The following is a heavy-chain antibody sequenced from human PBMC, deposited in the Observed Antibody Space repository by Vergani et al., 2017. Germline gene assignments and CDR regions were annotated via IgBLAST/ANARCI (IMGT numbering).Heavy chain of an antibody. J-gene: IGHJ4*02. CDR3: ARDTPPRDCGGDCPNDY. CDR1: GGSISSYY. D-gene: IGHD2-21*01. V-gene: IGHV4-59*12. Sequence: QVQLQESGPGLVKPSETLSLTCTVSGGSISSYYWSWIRQPPGKGLEWIGYIYYSGSTYYNPSLKSRVTISVDTSKNQFSLKLSSVTAADTAVYYCARDTPPRDCGGDCPNDYWGQGTLVTVSS. CDR2: IYYSGST.